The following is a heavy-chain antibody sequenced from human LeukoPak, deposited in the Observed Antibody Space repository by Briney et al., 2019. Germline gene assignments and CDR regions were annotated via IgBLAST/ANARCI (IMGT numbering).Heavy chain of an antibody. V-gene: IGHV5-51*01. CDR2: IYPGDSDT. J-gene: IGHJ4*02. CDR1: GYSFASYW. CDR3: ARQLAYCGGDCPYYFGY. D-gene: IGHD2-21*02. Sequence: PGESLKISCKGSGYSFASYWIGWVRQMPGKGLEWMGIIYPGDSDTRYSPSFQGQATISADKSISTAYLQWSSLKASDTAMYYCARQLAYCGGDCPYYFGYWGQGTLVTVSS.